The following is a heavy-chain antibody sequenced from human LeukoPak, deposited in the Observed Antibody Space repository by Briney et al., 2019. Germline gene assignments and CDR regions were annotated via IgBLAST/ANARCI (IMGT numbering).Heavy chain of an antibody. V-gene: IGHV3-48*04. D-gene: IGHD2-2*01. CDR1: GFTFSTFS. Sequence: PGGSLRLSCAASGFTFSTFSMNWVRQAPGKGLEWVSYVSSSSSTIYYADSVKGRFTISRDNAKNSLYLQMNSLRAEDTALYYCAKDPTQLLSWGNWFDPWGQGTLVTVSS. CDR2: VSSSSSTI. J-gene: IGHJ5*02. CDR3: AKDPTQLLSWGNWFDP.